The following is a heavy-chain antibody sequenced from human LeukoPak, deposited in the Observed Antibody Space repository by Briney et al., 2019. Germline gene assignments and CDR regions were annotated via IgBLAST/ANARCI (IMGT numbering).Heavy chain of an antibody. J-gene: IGHJ4*02. CDR3: AREMYYYDSSGYYFDY. D-gene: IGHD3-22*01. CDR1: GFTFSSYG. V-gene: IGHV3-33*01. CDR2: IWYDGSNK. Sequence: GRSLRLSCAASGFTFSSYGMHWVRQAPGKGLEWVAVIWYDGSNKYYADSVKGRFTISRDNSKNTLYLQMNSLRAEDTAVYYCAREMYYYDSSGYYFDYWGQGTLVTGSS.